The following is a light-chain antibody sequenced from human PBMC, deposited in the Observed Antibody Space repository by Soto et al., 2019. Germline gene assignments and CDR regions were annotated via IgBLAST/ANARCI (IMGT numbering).Light chain of an antibody. Sequence: QSALTQPASVSGSPGQSITISCTGTSSDFGGYNYVSWYQQHPGKAPKLMIYEVSNRPSGVSNRFSGSKSDNTASLTISGLQAEDEADYYCSSYTSSSTVVFGGRTKVTVL. J-gene: IGLJ2*01. CDR3: SSYTSSSTVV. CDR2: EVS. V-gene: IGLV2-14*01. CDR1: SSDFGGYNY.